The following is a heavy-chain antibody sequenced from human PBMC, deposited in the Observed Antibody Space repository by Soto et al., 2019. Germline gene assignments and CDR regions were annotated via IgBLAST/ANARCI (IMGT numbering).Heavy chain of an antibody. CDR3: ATPHDYDGCLDS. V-gene: IGHV1-3*01. Sequence: QVQFVQSGAEVKKPGASVKVSCKTTGYTFTRYNIHWVRQAPGQRLEWMGWINVGNGNTRYSQKFQGRLTLTRDTPGNTAYLELNSLISEDTAVYYCATPHDYDGCLDSWGQGTLVTVSS. D-gene: IGHD3-22*01. CDR2: INVGNGNT. J-gene: IGHJ4*02. CDR1: GYTFTRYN.